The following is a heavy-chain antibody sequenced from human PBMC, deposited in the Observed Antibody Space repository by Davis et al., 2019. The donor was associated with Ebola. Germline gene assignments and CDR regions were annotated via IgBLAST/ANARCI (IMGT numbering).Heavy chain of an antibody. CDR3: ARERVLAREWFDP. D-gene: IGHD2-8*02. J-gene: IGHJ5*02. CDR1: GGSFSGYY. V-gene: IGHV4-34*01. CDR2: INHSGST. Sequence: MPSETLSLTCAVYGGSFSGYYWSWIRQPPGKGLEWIGEINHSGSTNYNPSLKSRVTISVDTSKNQFSLKLSSVTAADTAVYYCARERVLAREWFDPWGQGTLVTVSS.